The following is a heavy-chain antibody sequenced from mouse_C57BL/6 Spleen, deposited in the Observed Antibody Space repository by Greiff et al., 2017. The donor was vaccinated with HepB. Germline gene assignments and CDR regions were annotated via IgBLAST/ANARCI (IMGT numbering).Heavy chain of an antibody. D-gene: IGHD2-3*01. V-gene: IGHV1-55*01. CDR1: GYTFTSYW. CDR3: ARIYDGYYPYWYFDV. CDR2: IYPGSGST. J-gene: IGHJ1*03. Sequence: VQLQQSGAELVKPGASVKMSCKASGYTFTSYWITWVKQRPGQGLEWIGDIYPGSGSTNYNEKFKSKATLTVDTSSSTAYMQLSSLTSEDSAVYYCARIYDGYYPYWYFDVWGTGTTVTVSS.